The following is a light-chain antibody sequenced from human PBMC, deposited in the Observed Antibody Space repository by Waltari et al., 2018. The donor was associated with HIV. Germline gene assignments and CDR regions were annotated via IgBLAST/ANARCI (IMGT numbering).Light chain of an antibody. CDR3: GTWDSGLSAVV. Sequence: QSVLTQPPSVSAAPGQRVTISCSGSSPHLRSNDVSWYQQLPGTAPKLLIFDNYKRPSGIPDRFSGSKSGTSATLGITGLQTGDEADYYCGTWDSGLSAVVFGGGTKLTVL. CDR1: SPHLRSND. V-gene: IGLV1-51*01. J-gene: IGLJ3*02. CDR2: DNY.